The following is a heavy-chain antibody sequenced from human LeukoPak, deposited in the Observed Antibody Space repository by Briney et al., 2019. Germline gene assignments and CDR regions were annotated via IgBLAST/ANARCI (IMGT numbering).Heavy chain of an antibody. CDR1: GFTFSSYG. CDR3: ARGVLRYFDWHFRPTINWFDP. J-gene: IGHJ5*02. CDR2: ISGSGGNT. D-gene: IGHD3-9*01. V-gene: IGHV3-23*01. Sequence: PGGSLRLSCAASGFTFSSYGMSWVRQAPGKGLEWVSGISGSGGNTYYADSVKGRFTISRDNSKNTLYLQMNSLRADDTAVYYCARGVLRYFDWHFRPTINWFDPWGQGTLVTVSS.